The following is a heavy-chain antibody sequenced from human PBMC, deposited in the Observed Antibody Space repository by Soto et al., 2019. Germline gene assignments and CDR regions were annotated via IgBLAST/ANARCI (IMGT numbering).Heavy chain of an antibody. D-gene: IGHD2-15*01. CDR3: ARMIVVVVAATQGGDAFDI. J-gene: IGHJ3*02. Sequence: GGSLRLSCKGSGYSFTSYWIGWVRQMPGKGLEWMGIIYPGDSDTRYSPSFQGQVTISADKSISTAYLQWSSLKASDTAMYYCARMIVVVVAATQGGDAFDIWGQGTMVTVSS. V-gene: IGHV5-51*01. CDR1: GYSFTSYW. CDR2: IYPGDSDT.